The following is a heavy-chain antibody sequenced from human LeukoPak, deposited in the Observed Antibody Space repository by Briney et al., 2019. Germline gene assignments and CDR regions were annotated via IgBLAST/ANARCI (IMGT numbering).Heavy chain of an antibody. CDR2: IRYDGSNK. V-gene: IGHV3-30*02. D-gene: IGHD3-9*01. J-gene: IGHJ3*01. CDR1: GFTFSSYG. CDR3: ARQGYTNNLGGYFGDKDDCFDL. Sequence: GGSLRLSCAASGFTFSSYGMHWVRQAPGKGLEWVAFIRYDGSNKYYADSVKGRFTISRDNSKNTLYLQMRSLRSDDTAVYYCARQGYTNNLGGYFGDKDDCFDLWGQGTMVTVSS.